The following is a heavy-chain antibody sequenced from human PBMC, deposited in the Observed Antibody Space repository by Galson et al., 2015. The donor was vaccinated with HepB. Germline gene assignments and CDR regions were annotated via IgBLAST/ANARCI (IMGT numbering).Heavy chain of an antibody. CDR1: GFTFSSYS. CDR3: ARDPYGSGTNFDY. D-gene: IGHD3-10*01. V-gene: IGHV3-21*01. CDR2: ISSSSSYI. J-gene: IGHJ4*02. Sequence: SLRLSCAASGFTFSSYSINWVRQAPGKGLEWVSSISSSSSYIYYADSVKGRFTISRDNAKNSLYLQMNSLRAEDTAVYYCARDPYGSGTNFDYWGQGTLVTVSS.